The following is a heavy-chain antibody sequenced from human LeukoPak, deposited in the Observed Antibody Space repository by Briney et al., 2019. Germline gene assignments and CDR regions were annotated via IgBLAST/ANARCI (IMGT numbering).Heavy chain of an antibody. V-gene: IGHV4-34*01. CDR3: ARVPYYDILTGYYPTYFDY. CDR1: GGSFSGYY. D-gene: IGHD3-9*01. CDR2: INHSGST. J-gene: IGHJ4*02. Sequence: SETLSLTCAVYGGSFSGYYWSWIRQPPGKGLEWIGEINHSGSTNYNPSLKSRVTISVDTSKNQFSLKLSSVTAADTAVYYCARVPYYDILTGYYPTYFDYWGQGTLVTVSS.